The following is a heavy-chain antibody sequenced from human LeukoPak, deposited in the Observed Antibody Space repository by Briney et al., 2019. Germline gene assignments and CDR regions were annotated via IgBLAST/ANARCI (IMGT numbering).Heavy chain of an antibody. J-gene: IGHJ6*02. D-gene: IGHD6-19*01. Sequence: GGSLRLSCEASGFTFSSHWMSWFRQAPGKGLGWVAIIKQDGSEKDYVDSVTGRFTISRDNAKNSLYLQMNSLRDEDTAVYYCARDTSAWRYGMDVWGQGTTVTVSS. CDR1: GFTFSSHW. CDR2: IKQDGSEK. V-gene: IGHV3-7*01. CDR3: ARDTSAWRYGMDV.